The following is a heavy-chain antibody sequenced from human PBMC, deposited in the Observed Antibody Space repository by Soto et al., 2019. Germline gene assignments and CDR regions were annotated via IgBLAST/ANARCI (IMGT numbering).Heavy chain of an antibody. CDR1: GYTFTSYG. CDR2: ISAYNGNT. V-gene: IGHV1-18*01. D-gene: IGHD2-15*01. Sequence: ASVKVSCKASGYTFTSYGISWVRQAPGQGLEWMGWISAYNGNTNYAQKLQGRVTMTTDTSTSTAYMELRNLRSDDTAVYYCARVGGYCSGGSCYVREPLDYWGQGTLVTVSS. J-gene: IGHJ4*02. CDR3: ARVGGYCSGGSCYVREPLDY.